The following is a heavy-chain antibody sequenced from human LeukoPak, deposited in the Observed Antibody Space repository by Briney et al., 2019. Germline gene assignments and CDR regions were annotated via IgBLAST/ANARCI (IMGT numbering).Heavy chain of an antibody. D-gene: IGHD3-10*01. CDR3: TKTYYYGSGSLDY. J-gene: IGHJ4*02. CDR1: GFTFSNAW. V-gene: IGHV3-15*01. CDR2: IKSKTDGGTT. Sequence: RGSLRLSCAASGFTFSNAWMSWVCQAPGKGLEWVGRIKSKTDGGTTDYAAPVKGRFTISRDDSKNTLYLQMNSLKTEDTAIYYCTKTYYYGSGSLDYWGQGNVDTVSS.